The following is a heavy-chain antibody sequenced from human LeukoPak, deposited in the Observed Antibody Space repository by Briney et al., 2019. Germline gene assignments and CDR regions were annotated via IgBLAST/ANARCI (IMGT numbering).Heavy chain of an antibody. D-gene: IGHD1-26*01. J-gene: IGHJ3*01. CDR1: GDSIASYY. V-gene: IGHV4-4*09. CDR3: ARHGRHLWDGDSHDYAFEL. Sequence: SETRSLTRSISGDSIASYYWSWIRQPPGKGLDWVGFSHMGGNTRHRPSLRGRATESLDPPKNQVSLKLASVTAADSAVYFCARHGRHLWDGDSHDYAFELWGQGTLVTVSS. CDR2: SHMGGNT.